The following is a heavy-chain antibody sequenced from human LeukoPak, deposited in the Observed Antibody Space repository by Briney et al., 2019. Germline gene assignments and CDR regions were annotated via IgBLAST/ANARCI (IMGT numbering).Heavy chain of an antibody. V-gene: IGHV3-30-3*01. J-gene: IGHJ4*02. Sequence: GGSLRLSCAASGFTFSSYAMNWVRQAPGKGLEWVAVISYDGSNKYYADSVKGRFTISRDNSKNTLYLQMNSLRAEDTAVYYCAGSGPFDYWGQGTLVTVSS. CDR3: AGSGPFDY. D-gene: IGHD6-19*01. CDR1: GFTFSSYA. CDR2: ISYDGSNK.